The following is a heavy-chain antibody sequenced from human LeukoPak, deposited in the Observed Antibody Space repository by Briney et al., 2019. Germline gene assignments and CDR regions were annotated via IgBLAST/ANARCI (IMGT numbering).Heavy chain of an antibody. V-gene: IGHV4-39*07. CDR1: GGSISSSSYY. Sequence: SETLSLTCTVSGGSISSSSYYWGWIRQPPGKGLEWIGSIYYSGSTYYNPSLKSRVTISVDTSKNQFSLKLSSVTAADTAVYYCARGRPGIAAADYYYYYMDVWGKGTTVTVSS. CDR2: IYYSGST. J-gene: IGHJ6*03. D-gene: IGHD6-13*01. CDR3: ARGRPGIAAADYYYYYMDV.